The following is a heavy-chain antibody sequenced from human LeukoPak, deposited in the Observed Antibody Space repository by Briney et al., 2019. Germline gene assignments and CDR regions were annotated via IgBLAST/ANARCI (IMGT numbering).Heavy chain of an antibody. CDR1: GFTFSAYA. CDR3: VKITSVTGGDC. J-gene: IGHJ4*02. V-gene: IGHV3-64D*06. CDR2: ISNNGGSS. D-gene: IGHD1-1*01. Sequence: PGGSLRLSCSASGFTFSAYAMYWVRQAPGKGLEYVSGISNNGGSSFYADSVKGRFTISRDNSKNTLYLQVSSLRAEDTAVYYCVKITSVTGGDCWGQGTRHTVSS.